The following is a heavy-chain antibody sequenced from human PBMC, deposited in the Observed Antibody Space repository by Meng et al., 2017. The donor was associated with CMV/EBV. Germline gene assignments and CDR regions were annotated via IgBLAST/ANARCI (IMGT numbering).Heavy chain of an antibody. V-gene: IGHV3-74*01. Sequence: SGFPFSNDWMHWVRQAPGKGLVWVSRINSDGSSTSYADSVKGRFTISRDNAKNTLYLHMNSLRAEDTAVYYCARERANYYDSSGYYGYWGQGTLVTVSS. CDR2: INSDGSST. D-gene: IGHD3-22*01. CDR3: ARERANYYDSSGYYGY. J-gene: IGHJ4*02. CDR1: GFPFSNDW.